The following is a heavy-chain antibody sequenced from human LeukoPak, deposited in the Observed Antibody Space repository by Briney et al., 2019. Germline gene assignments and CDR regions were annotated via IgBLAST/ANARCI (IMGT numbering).Heavy chain of an antibody. J-gene: IGHJ4*02. Sequence: PSETLSLTCTVSGGSISSYYWSWIRQPPGKGLEWIGYIYYTGSTNYNPSLKSRVTISVDTSKNQFSLKLSSVTAADTAVYYCARGALISYSYGPFDYSSQGTLVTVSS. CDR3: ARGALISYSYGPFDY. V-gene: IGHV4-59*01. CDR2: IYYTGST. CDR1: GGSISSYY. D-gene: IGHD5-18*01.